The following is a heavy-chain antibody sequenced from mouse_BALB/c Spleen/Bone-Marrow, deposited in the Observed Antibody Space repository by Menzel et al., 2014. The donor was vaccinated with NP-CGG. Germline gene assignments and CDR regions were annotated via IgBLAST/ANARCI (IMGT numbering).Heavy chain of an antibody. CDR2: KWAGGTT. D-gene: IGHD4-1*01. V-gene: IGHV2-9*02. CDR3: ARTGTKDYFDY. CDR1: GFSLTSYG. J-gene: IGHJ2*01. Sequence: VNVVESGPGLVAPSQSLSITCTVSGFSLTSYGAHWVRQPPGKGLEWLGVKWAGGTTSYNSALMSRLSISRDNSKSQVFLKMNSLQTDDTAIYYCARTGTKDYFDYWGQGTTLTVSS.